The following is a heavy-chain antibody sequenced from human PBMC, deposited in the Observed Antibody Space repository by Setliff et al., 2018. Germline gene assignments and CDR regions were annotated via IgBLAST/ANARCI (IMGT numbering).Heavy chain of an antibody. CDR3: ERLVRYCTTTSCQRTSGDDF. CDR1: GYTFSNYG. J-gene: IGHJ4*02. CDR2: ISPHSGRA. V-gene: IGHV1-18*04. D-gene: IGHD2-2*01. Sequence: GASVKVSCKASGYTFSNYGITWVRQAPGQGLEWMGWISPHSGRAFYAPQFQDRVIMTTDTSTKTAYMDLRSLRSDDTAVYYCERLVRYCTTTSCQRTSGDDFWGQGTLVTVSS.